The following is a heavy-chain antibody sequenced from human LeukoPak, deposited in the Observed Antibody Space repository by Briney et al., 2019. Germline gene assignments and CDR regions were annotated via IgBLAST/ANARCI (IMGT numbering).Heavy chain of an antibody. CDR1: GGSISSGSYY. J-gene: IGHJ3*02. Sequence: PSQTLSLTCTVSGGSISSGSYYWSWIRQPAGKGLEWIGRIYTSGSTNYNPSLKSRVTISVDTSKNQFSLKLSSVTAADTAVYYCARTRWYRPDAFDIWGQGTMVTVSS. CDR2: IYTSGST. V-gene: IGHV4-61*02. D-gene: IGHD4-23*01. CDR3: ARTRWYRPDAFDI.